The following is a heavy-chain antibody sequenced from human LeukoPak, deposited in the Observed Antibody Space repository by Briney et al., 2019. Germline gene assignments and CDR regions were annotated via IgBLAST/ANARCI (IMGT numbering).Heavy chain of an antibody. Sequence: SSETLSLTCAVYGGSFSGYYWSWIRQPPGKGLEWIGDINHRGSTNYNPFLKSRVTISLDTSKNQFSLKLSSVTAADTAVYFCARGGIMKCGGDCPNLDYWGQGTLVTVSS. V-gene: IGHV4-34*01. D-gene: IGHD2-21*02. CDR3: ARGGIMKCGGDCPNLDY. J-gene: IGHJ4*02. CDR2: INHRGST. CDR1: GGSFSGYY.